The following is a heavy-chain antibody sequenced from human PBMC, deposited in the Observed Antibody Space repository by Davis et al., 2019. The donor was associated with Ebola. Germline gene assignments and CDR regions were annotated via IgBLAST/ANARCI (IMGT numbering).Heavy chain of an antibody. Sequence: GESLKISCAASGFTFSSYAISWVRQAPGKGLEWVSAISGSGGSTYYADSVKGRFTISRDNSKNTLYLQMNSLRAEDTAIYYCAKDKNYDFWSGYSHDAFDIWGQGTMVTVSS. J-gene: IGHJ3*02. CDR3: AKDKNYDFWSGYSHDAFDI. CDR2: ISGSGGST. CDR1: GFTFSSYA. V-gene: IGHV3-23*01. D-gene: IGHD3-3*01.